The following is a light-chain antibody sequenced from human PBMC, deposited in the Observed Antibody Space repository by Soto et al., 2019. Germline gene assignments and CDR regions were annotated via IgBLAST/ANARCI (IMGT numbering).Light chain of an antibody. CDR1: DIGSKS. V-gene: IGLV3-21*04. CDR3: QVWDDSSHHVV. J-gene: IGLJ7*01. Sequence: SYELTQPPAVSTAPGKRATITCGGNDIGSKSVHWYQQRPGQAPVGVMVYDGDRPSGIPERFSGSNTGNTATLTISRVEAGDEADYFCQVWDDSSHHVVFGGGTQLTVL. CDR2: YDG.